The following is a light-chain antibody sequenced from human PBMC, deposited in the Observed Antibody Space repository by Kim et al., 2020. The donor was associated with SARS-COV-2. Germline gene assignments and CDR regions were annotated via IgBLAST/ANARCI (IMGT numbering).Light chain of an antibody. Sequence: LSVSPGERATLACRASQTMSINLAWYQQKPGHAPRLLIYGASTRATGVPARFSGSGSGTEFTLTVSSLQSEDFAVYYCQQYNKWPTFGGGTKLEI. CDR3: QQYNKWPT. CDR2: GAS. CDR1: QTMSIN. J-gene: IGKJ4*01. V-gene: IGKV3-15*01.